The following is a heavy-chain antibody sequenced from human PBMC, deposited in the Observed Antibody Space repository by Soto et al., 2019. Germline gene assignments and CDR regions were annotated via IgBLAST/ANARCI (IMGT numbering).Heavy chain of an antibody. CDR2: IRYSGST. V-gene: IGHV4-59*12. CDR1: GDSITSYF. J-gene: IGHJ5*02. CDR3: ARRECDSDSCYRSNWFDP. Sequence: QVQLQESGPGLVKPSETLSLTCTVSGDSITSYFWTWIRQPPGKGLEWIAYIRYSGSTYYNPSLKSRATISIDTSKNQVSLRLTSVTAADTAVYYCARRECDSDSCYRSNWFDPWGQGTLVTVSS. D-gene: IGHD2-2*01.